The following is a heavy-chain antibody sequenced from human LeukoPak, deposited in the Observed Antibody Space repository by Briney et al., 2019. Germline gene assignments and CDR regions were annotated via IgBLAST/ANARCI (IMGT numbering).Heavy chain of an antibody. CDR1: GFTFSGYW. V-gene: IGHV3-74*01. J-gene: IGHJ4*02. CDR2: TNSGGSST. Sequence: GGSLRLSCAASGFTFSGYWMHWVRQAPGKGLVWVSHTNSGGSSTSYADSVKGRFTISRDNTKNSVFLQMNSLRAEDTAVYYCARDGGGWTFFDYWGQGTPVTVSS. D-gene: IGHD6-19*01. CDR3: ARDGGGWTFFDY.